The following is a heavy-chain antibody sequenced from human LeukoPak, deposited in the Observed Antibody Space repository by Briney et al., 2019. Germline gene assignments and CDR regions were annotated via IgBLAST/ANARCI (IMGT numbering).Heavy chain of an antibody. Sequence: SETLSLTXTVSGGSISSYYWSWIRQAAGKGLEWIGRIYTSGSTNYNPSLKSRVTMSVDTSKNQFSLKLSSVTAADTAVYYCARDLGIAAADTPFDYWGQGTLVTVSS. CDR1: GGSISSYY. V-gene: IGHV4-4*07. CDR2: IYTSGST. D-gene: IGHD6-13*01. CDR3: ARDLGIAAADTPFDY. J-gene: IGHJ4*02.